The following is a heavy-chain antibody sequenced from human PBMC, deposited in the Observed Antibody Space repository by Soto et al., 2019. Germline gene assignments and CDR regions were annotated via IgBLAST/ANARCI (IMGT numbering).Heavy chain of an antibody. CDR3: AKYASSSWSRFDC. D-gene: IGHD6-13*01. Sequence: GGSLRLSCAASGFTFNNYAMSWVRQAPGKGLEWVSSIGASGGSTYYADSVKGRFTISRDNSKSTLYLQMNSLRAEDTALYYCAKYASSSWSRFDCWGPGALVTVSS. J-gene: IGHJ4*02. CDR2: IGASGGST. V-gene: IGHV3-23*01. CDR1: GFTFNNYA.